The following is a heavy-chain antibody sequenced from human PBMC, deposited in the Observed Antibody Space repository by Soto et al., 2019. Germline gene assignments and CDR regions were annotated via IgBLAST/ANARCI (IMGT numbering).Heavy chain of an antibody. D-gene: IGHD6-13*01. CDR3: AREGLAAAGSLVP. CDR1: GGSISSYY. Sequence: SETLSLTCTVSGGSISSYYWSWIRQPPGKGLEWIGYIYYSGSTNYNPSLKSRVTISVDTSKNQFSLKLSSVTAADTAVYYCAREGLAAAGSLVPWGQGTLVTVSS. V-gene: IGHV4-59*01. J-gene: IGHJ5*02. CDR2: IYYSGST.